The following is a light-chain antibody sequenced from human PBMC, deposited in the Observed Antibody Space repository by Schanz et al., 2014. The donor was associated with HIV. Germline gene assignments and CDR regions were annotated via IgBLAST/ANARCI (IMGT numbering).Light chain of an antibody. Sequence: QSVLTQPPSASGTPGQRVTISCSGSSSNIGSNTVNWYQQLPGTAPRLLIYSNNQRPSGVPDRFSGSKSGTSASLVISGLRFEDEADYYCAAWDDSLSGRVFGGGTKLTVL. V-gene: IGLV1-44*01. CDR3: AAWDDSLSGRV. CDR2: SNN. CDR1: SSNIGSNT. J-gene: IGLJ3*02.